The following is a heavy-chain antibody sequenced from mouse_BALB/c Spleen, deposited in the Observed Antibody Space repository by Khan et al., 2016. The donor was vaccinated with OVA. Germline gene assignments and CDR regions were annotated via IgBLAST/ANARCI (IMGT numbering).Heavy chain of an antibody. D-gene: IGHD2-1*01. J-gene: IGHJ1*01. CDR2: ISSGSTYT. Sequence: EVELVESGGGLVNPGGSLKLSCAASGFSFSSYTMSWVRQTPEKRLEWVATISSGSTYTYYPDSVKGRFTISRANAKNTLYLQMSSLKSEDTAMYYCTREGNYALWYFDVWGAGTTVTVSS. CDR1: GFSFSSYT. CDR3: TREGNYALWYFDV. V-gene: IGHV5-6-4*01.